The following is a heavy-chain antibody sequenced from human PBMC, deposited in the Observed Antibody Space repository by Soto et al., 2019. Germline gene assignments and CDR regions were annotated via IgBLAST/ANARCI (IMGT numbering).Heavy chain of an antibody. CDR3: ATVVWGRDIVLMVSSYYFDY. V-gene: IGHV1-24*01. J-gene: IGHJ4*02. Sequence: GASVKVSCKVSGYTLTELSMHWVRQAPGKGLEWMGGFDPEDGETICAQKFQGRVTMTEDTSTDTAYMELSSLRSEDTAAYYCATVVWGRDIVLMVSSYYFDYWGQGTLVTVSS. CDR1: GYTLTELS. D-gene: IGHD2-8*01. CDR2: FDPEDGET.